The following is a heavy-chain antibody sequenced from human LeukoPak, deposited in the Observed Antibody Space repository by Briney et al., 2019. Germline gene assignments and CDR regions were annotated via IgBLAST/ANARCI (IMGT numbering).Heavy chain of an antibody. J-gene: IGHJ4*02. Sequence: PGRSLRLSCAASGFTFSVSGMHRVRQAPGKGLEWVAVISYDGTNKYYADSVKGRFAISRDNSKNTLYLQMNSLRAEDTAVYYCAGGYSHFDYWGQGTLVTASS. D-gene: IGHD5-18*01. CDR1: GFTFSVSG. CDR3: AGGYSHFDY. CDR2: ISYDGTNK. V-gene: IGHV3-30*03.